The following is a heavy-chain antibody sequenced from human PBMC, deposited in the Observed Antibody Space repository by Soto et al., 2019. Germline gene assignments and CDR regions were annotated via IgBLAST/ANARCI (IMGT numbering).Heavy chain of an antibody. V-gene: IGHV2-5*01. J-gene: IGHJ4*02. CDR1: GFSLYTSGVG. Sequence: QITLKESGPTLVKPTQTLTLTCTFSGFSLYTSGVGVGWIRQPPGKALEWLALIYWNDDKRYSPSLQSRLTITKDTSKNQVVLTMTNMDPVDTATYSCAHLGTNRRIAQGYFVYWGQGTLVTVSS. D-gene: IGHD1-7*01. CDR2: IYWNDDK. CDR3: AHLGTNRRIAQGYFVY.